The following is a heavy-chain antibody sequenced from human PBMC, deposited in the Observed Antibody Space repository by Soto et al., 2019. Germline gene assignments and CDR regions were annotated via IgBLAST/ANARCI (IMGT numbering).Heavy chain of an antibody. Sequence: ASVKVSCKASGYTFTGYYMHWVRQAPGQGLEWMGWINPNSGGTNYAQKFQGWVTMTRDTSISTAYMELSRLRSDDTAVYYCARANRNHSSSSSATSVDYWGQGTLVTVSS. V-gene: IGHV1-2*04. CDR1: GYTFTGYY. D-gene: IGHD6-6*01. CDR3: ARANRNHSSSSSATSVDY. CDR2: INPNSGGT. J-gene: IGHJ4*02.